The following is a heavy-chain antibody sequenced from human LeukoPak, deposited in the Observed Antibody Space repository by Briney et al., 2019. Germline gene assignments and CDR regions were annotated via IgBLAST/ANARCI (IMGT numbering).Heavy chain of an antibody. V-gene: IGHV3-23*01. D-gene: IGHD3-16*01. J-gene: IGHJ4*02. CDR2: ITNSGGTT. CDR3: ASRPPSETYYGVLDY. CDR1: GFTFSTHW. Sequence: GSLRLSCVASGFTFSTHWMHWVRQAPGKGLVGVSGITNSGGTTYYAESVRGRFTISRDNSKNTLYLQMNNLRAEDTAVYYCASRPPSETYYGVLDYWGQGTLVTVSS.